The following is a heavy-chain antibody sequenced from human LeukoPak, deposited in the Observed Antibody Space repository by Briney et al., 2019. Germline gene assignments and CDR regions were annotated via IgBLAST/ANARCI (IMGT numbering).Heavy chain of an antibody. Sequence: SVKVSCKASGGTFSSYAISWVRQAPGQGLEWMGGIIPIFGTANYAQKFQGRVTITTDESTSTAYMELSSLRAENTAVYYCAKGFGEPSRFDYWGQGTLVTVSS. CDR2: IIPIFGTA. CDR1: GGTFSSYA. J-gene: IGHJ4*02. CDR3: AKGFGEPSRFDY. V-gene: IGHV1-69*05. D-gene: IGHD3-10*01.